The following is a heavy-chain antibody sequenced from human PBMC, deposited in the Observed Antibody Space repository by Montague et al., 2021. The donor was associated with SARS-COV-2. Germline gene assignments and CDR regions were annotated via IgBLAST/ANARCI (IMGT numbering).Heavy chain of an antibody. D-gene: IGHD5-12*01. CDR3: ARRGRKLLPVATTIGGFDI. CDR1: GGSISSNNYY. Sequence: SETLSLTCTVSGGSISSNNYYWDWIRQPPGKGLGWIGSIYDSGSTYYNPSLKSRVTISVDTSKNHFSLKLNSVTAADTAVYYRARRGRKLLPVATTIGGFDIWGQGTMVTVSS. J-gene: IGHJ3*02. V-gene: IGHV4-39*02. CDR2: IYDSGST.